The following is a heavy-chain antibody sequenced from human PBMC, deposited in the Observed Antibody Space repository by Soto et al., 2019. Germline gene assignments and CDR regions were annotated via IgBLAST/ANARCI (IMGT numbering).Heavy chain of an antibody. CDR1: GFTFSSYS. J-gene: IGHJ4*02. CDR3: ARAGPNFGTSRGWYF. V-gene: IGHV3-21*01. D-gene: IGHD6-19*01. CDR2: ISSSSSYI. Sequence: EVQLVESGGGLVKPGGSLRLSCAASGFTFSSYSMNWVRQAPGKGLEWVSSISSSSSYIYYADSVKGRFTISRDNAKNSLYLQMNSLRAEDTAVYYCARAGPNFGTSRGWYFWGQGTLVTVSS.